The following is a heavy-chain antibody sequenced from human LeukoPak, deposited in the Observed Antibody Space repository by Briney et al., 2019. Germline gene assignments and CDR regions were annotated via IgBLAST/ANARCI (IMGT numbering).Heavy chain of an antibody. CDR1: GFTFSSYW. Sequence: GSLRLSCAASGFTFSSYWMSWVRPAPGKGLEWVANIKQDGSEKYYVDSVKGRFTISRDNAKNSLYLQMNSLRAEDTAVYYCAGGWEMATIDYWGQGTLVTVSS. CDR2: IKQDGSEK. CDR3: AGGWEMATIDY. D-gene: IGHD5-24*01. J-gene: IGHJ4*02. V-gene: IGHV3-7*04.